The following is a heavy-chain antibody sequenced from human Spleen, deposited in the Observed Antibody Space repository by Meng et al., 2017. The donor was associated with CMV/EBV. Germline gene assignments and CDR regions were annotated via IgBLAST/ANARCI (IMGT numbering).Heavy chain of an antibody. CDR3: ASGSPGAHDY. CDR2: IPHRGSS. V-gene: IGHV4-4*02. J-gene: IGHJ4*02. D-gene: IGHD1-26*01. Sequence: QVQLLESCPALVKPSETLSLTCAVSGDSITNHNWWAWVRQPPGKGLEWIGEIPHRGSSAYNPSLKSRVTMSVDTSKNQFSLKLSSVTAADTAVYYCASGSPGAHDYWGQGTLVTVSS. CDR1: GDSITNHNW.